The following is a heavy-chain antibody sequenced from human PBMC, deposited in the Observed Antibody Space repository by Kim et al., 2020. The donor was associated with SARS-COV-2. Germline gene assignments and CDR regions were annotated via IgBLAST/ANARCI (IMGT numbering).Heavy chain of an antibody. Sequence: GGSLRLSCTVSGFTFSDYSMTWVRQAPGKGLEWVSVIGADGSVAHYADSVRGRFTISRDNSRSTVYLQMNSLRVEDTAIFYCAKHVQFGVGSFEYWGQG. J-gene: IGHJ4*02. V-gene: IGHV3-23*01. D-gene: IGHD3-16*01. CDR1: GFTFSDYS. CDR2: IGADGSVA. CDR3: AKHVQFGVGSFEY.